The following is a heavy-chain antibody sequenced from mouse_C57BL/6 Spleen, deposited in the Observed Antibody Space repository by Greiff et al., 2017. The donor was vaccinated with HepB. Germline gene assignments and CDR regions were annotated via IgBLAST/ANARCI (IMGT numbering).Heavy chain of an antibody. D-gene: IGHD1-1*01. CDR2: IRSKSNNYAT. CDR3: VRPLYYYDAMDY. V-gene: IGHV10-1*01. CDR1: GFSFNTYA. J-gene: IGHJ4*01. Sequence: EVQGVESGGGLVQPKGSLKLSCAASGFSFNTYAMNWVRQAPGKGLEWVARIRSKSNNYATYYADSVKDRFTISRDDSESMLYLQMNNLKTEDTAMYYCVRPLYYYDAMDYWGQGTSVAVSS.